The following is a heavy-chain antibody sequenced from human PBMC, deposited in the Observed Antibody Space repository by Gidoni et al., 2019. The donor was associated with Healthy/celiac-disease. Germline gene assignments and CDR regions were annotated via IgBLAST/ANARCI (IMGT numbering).Heavy chain of an antibody. CDR2: ISGSGGST. D-gene: IGHD6-13*01. V-gene: IGHV3-23*01. CDR1: GFTFSSYA. J-gene: IGHJ4*02. CDR3: ALVGASSSWYAGIDY. Sequence: EVQLLESGGGLVQPGGSLRLSCSASGFTFSSYAMSLLRQAPGKGLEWVSAISGSGGSTYYADSVKGRFTISRDNSKNTLYLQMNSLRAEDTAVYYCALVGASSSWYAGIDYWGQGTLVTVSS.